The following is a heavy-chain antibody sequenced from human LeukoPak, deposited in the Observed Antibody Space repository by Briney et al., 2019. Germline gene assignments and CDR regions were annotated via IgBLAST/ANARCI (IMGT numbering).Heavy chain of an antibody. CDR2: IIPIFGTA. CDR1: GGTFSSYA. Sequence: GASVKVSCKASGGTFSSYAISWVRQAPGQGLEWMGGIIPIFGTANYAQKFQGRVTITADESTSTAYMELSSLRSEDTAVYYCARSVAYYDSSGYYYRAYRDAFDIWGQGTMVTVSS. J-gene: IGHJ3*02. D-gene: IGHD3-22*01. CDR3: ARSVAYYDSSGYYYRAYRDAFDI. V-gene: IGHV1-69*13.